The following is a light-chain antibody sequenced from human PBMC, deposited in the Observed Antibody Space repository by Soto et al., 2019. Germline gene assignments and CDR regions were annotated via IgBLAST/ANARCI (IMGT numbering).Light chain of an antibody. CDR2: LAS. CDR3: QQYYSTPLT. CDR1: QSVLYSSNNKNY. Sequence: DIVMTQSPDSLAVSLGERATINCKSSQSVLYSSNNKNYLAWYQQKPGQPPKLLIYLASTRESGVPDRFSGSGSGTDFPLTISSLQAEDVAVYYCQQYYSTPLTFGGGTKVEIK. V-gene: IGKV4-1*01. J-gene: IGKJ4*01.